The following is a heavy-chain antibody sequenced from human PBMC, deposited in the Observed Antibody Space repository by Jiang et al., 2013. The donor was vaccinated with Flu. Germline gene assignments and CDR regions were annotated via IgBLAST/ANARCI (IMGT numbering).Heavy chain of an antibody. CDR1: GFTFSSYA. CDR3: ARDGFLEWYGYYGMDV. D-gene: IGHD3-3*01. V-gene: IGHV3-30-3*01. Sequence: VQLLESRGGVVQPGRSLRLSCAASGFTFSSYAMHWVRQAPGKGLEWVAVISYDGSNKYYADSVKGRFTISRDNSKNTLYLQMNSLRAEDTAVYYCARDGFLEWYGYYGMDVWGQG. CDR2: ISYDGSNK. J-gene: IGHJ6*02.